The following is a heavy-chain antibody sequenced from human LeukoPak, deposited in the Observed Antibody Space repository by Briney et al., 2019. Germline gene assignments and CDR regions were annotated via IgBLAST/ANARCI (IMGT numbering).Heavy chain of an antibody. D-gene: IGHD2/OR15-2a*01. CDR3: TTLIIILYGAFDF. J-gene: IGHJ3*01. CDR1: GFTFSSYA. Sequence: GGSLRLSCAASGFTFSSYAMSWVRQAPGKGLEGVSAIGVSAGSTYYADFAKGRFTISRDNSKNTVYLQMNNLSAEDTAVYYSTTLIIILYGAFDFWGQGTMVTVSS. CDR2: IGVSAGST. V-gene: IGHV3-23*01.